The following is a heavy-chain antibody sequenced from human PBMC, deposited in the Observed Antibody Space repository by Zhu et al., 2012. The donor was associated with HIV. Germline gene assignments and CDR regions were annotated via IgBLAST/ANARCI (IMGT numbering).Heavy chain of an antibody. V-gene: IGHV4-59*11. Sequence: QVQLQESGPGLVKPSETLSLTCTVSGGSISSHYWSWIRQPPGKGLEWIGYIYYSGSTNYNPSLKSRVTISVDTSKNQFSLKLSSVTAEDTAVYYCARVFDSYGYDYWGQGTLVTVSS. J-gene: IGHJ4*02. CDR1: GGSISSHY. CDR2: IYYSGST. CDR3: ARVFDSYGYDY. D-gene: IGHD5-18*01.